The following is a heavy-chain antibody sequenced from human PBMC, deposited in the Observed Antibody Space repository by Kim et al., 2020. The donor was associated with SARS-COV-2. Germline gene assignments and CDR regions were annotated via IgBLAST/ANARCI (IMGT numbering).Heavy chain of an antibody. Sequence: SETLSLTCTVSGGSVSSGSYYWSWIRQPPGKGLEWIGYIYYSGSTNYNPSLKSRVTISVDTSKNQFSLKLSSVTAADTAVYYCARDIRSRGMDVWGQGTT. D-gene: IGHD2-21*01. V-gene: IGHV4-61*01. J-gene: IGHJ6*02. CDR2: IYYSGST. CDR1: GGSVSSGSYY. CDR3: ARDIRSRGMDV.